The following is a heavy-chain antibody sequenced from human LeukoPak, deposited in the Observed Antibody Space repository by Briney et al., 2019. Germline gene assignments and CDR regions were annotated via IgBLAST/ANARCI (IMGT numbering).Heavy chain of an antibody. J-gene: IGHJ4*02. D-gene: IGHD3-10*01. CDR2: ISSSSSYI. CDR3: ARMGNYYGSGSYYPPLDY. Sequence: GGSLRLSCAASGFTFSSYSMNWVRQAPGKGLEWVSSISSSSSYIYHADSVKGRFTISRDNAKNSLYLQMNSLRAEDTAVYYCARMGNYYGSGSYYPPLDYWGQGTLVTVSS. V-gene: IGHV3-21*01. CDR1: GFTFSSYS.